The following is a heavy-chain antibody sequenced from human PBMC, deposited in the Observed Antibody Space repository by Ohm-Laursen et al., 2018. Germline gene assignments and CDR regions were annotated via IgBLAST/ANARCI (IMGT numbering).Heavy chain of an antibody. CDR3: ARSKVPSDY. D-gene: IGHD3-10*01. Sequence: AASVKVSCKTSGGTFSSYAISWVRQAPGQGLEWMGRIIPILGIANYAQKLQGRVTMTTDTSTSTAYMELRSLRSDDTAVYYCARSKVPSDYWGQGTLVTVSS. CDR2: IIPILGIA. J-gene: IGHJ4*02. V-gene: IGHV1-69*04. CDR1: GGTFSSYA.